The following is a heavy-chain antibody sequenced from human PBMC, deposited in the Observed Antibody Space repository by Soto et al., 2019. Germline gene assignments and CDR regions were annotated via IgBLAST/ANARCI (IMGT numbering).Heavy chain of an antibody. CDR1: GFTFSSYS. CDR3: ARVNTVAHDAFDI. Sequence: EVQLVESGGGLVKPGGSLRLSCAASGFTFSSYSMNWVRQAPGKGLEWVSSISSSSSYIYYADSVKGRFTISRDNAKNSLYLQMNSLRAEDTAVYYCARVNTVAHDAFDIWGQGTMVTVSS. D-gene: IGHD4-17*01. CDR2: ISSSSSYI. J-gene: IGHJ3*02. V-gene: IGHV3-21*01.